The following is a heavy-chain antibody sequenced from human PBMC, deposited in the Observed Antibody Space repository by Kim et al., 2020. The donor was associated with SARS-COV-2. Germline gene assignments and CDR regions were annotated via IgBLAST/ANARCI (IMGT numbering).Heavy chain of an antibody. J-gene: IGHJ4*02. CDR1: GGSISSSSYY. CDR3: ARTLRFLEWCY. Sequence: SETLSLTCTVSGGSISSSSYYWGWIRQPPGKGLEWIGSIYYSGSTYYNPSLKSRVTISVDTSKNQFSLKLSSVTAADTAVYYCARTLRFLEWCYWGQGTLVTVSS. D-gene: IGHD3-3*01. CDR2: IYYSGST. V-gene: IGHV4-39*01.